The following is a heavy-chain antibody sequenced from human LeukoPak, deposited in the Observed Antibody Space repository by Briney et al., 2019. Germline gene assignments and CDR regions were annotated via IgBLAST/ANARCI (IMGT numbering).Heavy chain of an antibody. D-gene: IGHD6-6*01. CDR1: GFTFDDYA. J-gene: IGHJ3*02. CDR3: ARDSPGLGAFDI. V-gene: IGHV3-9*01. Sequence: GGSLRLSCAASGFTFDDYAMHWVRQAPGKGLEWISGISWNSGSIGYADSVKGRFTISRDNAKNSLYLQMNSLRAEDTALYYCARDSPGLGAFDIWGQGTMVTVSS. CDR2: ISWNSGSI.